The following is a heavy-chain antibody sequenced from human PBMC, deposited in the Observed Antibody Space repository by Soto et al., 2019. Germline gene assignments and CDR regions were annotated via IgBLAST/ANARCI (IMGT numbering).Heavy chain of an antibody. V-gene: IGHV3-73*02. Sequence: EVQLLQSGGGLVQPGGSLKLSCAASGFTFSGSTVHWVRQASGEGLQWVGRIRSKANDYATTYIASVKGRFTISRDDSRNTAYLQMIDLKTEDTAVYYGTGGYCTGGTCYSGYVQHWGQGALV. D-gene: IGHD2-15*01. CDR1: GFTFSGST. CDR3: TGGYCTGGTCYSGYVQH. J-gene: IGHJ1*01. CDR2: IRSKANDYAT.